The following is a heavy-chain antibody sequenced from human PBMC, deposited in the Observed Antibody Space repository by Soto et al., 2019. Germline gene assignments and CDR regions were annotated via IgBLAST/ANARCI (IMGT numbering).Heavy chain of an antibody. J-gene: IGHJ4*02. D-gene: IGHD6-13*01. V-gene: IGHV3-7*01. Sequence: GGSLRLSCAASGFTFSSYWMSWVRQAPGKGLEWVANIKQDGSEKYYVDSVKGRFTISRDNAKNSLYLQMNSLRAEDTAVYYCARGGGIAPLQGYFDYWGQGTLVTVSS. CDR3: ARGGGIAPLQGYFDY. CDR2: IKQDGSEK. CDR1: GFTFSSYW.